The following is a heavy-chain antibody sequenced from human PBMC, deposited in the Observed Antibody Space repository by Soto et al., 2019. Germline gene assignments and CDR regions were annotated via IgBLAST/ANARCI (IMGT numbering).Heavy chain of an antibody. CDR3: ARGRVVLLWFGDHNWFDP. CDR1: GGSISSYY. Sequence: PSETLSLTCTVSGGSISSYYWSWIRQPPGKGLEWIGYIYYSGSTNYNPSLKSRVTISVDTSKNQFSLKLSSVTAADTAVYYCARGRVVLLWFGDHNWFDPWGQGTLVTVSS. CDR2: IYYSGST. V-gene: IGHV4-59*12. J-gene: IGHJ5*02. D-gene: IGHD3-10*01.